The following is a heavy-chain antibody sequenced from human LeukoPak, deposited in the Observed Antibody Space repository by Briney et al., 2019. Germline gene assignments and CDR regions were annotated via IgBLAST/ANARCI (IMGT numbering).Heavy chain of an antibody. J-gene: IGHJ4*02. V-gene: IGHV3-30*14. CDR2: ISYDGSNK. Sequence: PGGSLRLSCAASGFTFSSYAMHWVRQAPGKGLEWVTVISYDGSNKYYADSVKGRFTISRDNSKNTLYLQMNSLRAEDTAVYYCARERDSSGYYLRYWSQGTLVTVSS. CDR1: GFTFSSYA. D-gene: IGHD3-22*01. CDR3: ARERDSSGYYLRY.